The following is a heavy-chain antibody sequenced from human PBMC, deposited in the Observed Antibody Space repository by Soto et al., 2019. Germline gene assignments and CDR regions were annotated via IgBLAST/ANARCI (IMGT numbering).Heavy chain of an antibody. CDR1: GGTFNSYA. CDR3: ARGGYSGYDYYFAMDV. J-gene: IGHJ6*02. Sequence: QVQLVQSGAEVKKPGSSVKVYCKASGGTFNSYAISWVRQAPGQGLEWMGGIIPIFGTANYAPKFQGRVTINADESTSTAYMELSSLRSEDTAVYYCARGGYSGYDYYFAMDVWGQGTTVTVSS. V-gene: IGHV1-69*12. CDR2: IIPIFGTA. D-gene: IGHD5-12*01.